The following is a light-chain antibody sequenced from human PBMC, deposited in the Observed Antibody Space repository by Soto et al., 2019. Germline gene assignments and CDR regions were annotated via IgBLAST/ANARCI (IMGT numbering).Light chain of an antibody. V-gene: IGKV1-5*01. CDR3: QQYNTYLYT. Sequence: DIQMTQSPSTLSASVGDRVTITCWASQRISNWLAWYQEKAGKAPKLLIYDASTLGSGVPSRFSGSGSGTEFTLTISSLQPDDFATYYCQQYNTYLYTFGQGTKLEIK. CDR2: DAS. CDR1: QRISNW. J-gene: IGKJ2*01.